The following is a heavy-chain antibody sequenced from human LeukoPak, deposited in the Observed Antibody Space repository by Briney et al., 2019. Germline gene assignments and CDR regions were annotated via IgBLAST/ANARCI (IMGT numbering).Heavy chain of an antibody. CDR1: GFTFSSYW. J-gene: IGHJ4*02. CDR3: ARAYSSGWYNFDDY. Sequence: PGGSLRLSCAASGFTFSSYWMSWVRQAPGKGLEWVANIKQDGSDKYYVDSVKGRFTISRDNAKNSLYLQMNSLRAEDTAVYYCARAYSSGWYNFDDYWGQGTLVTVSS. CDR2: IKQDGSDK. V-gene: IGHV3-7*01. D-gene: IGHD6-19*01.